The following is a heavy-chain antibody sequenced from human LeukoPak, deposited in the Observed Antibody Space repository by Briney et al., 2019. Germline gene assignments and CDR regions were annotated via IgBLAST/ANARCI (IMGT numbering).Heavy chain of an antibody. CDR2: IKQDGSQK. CDR3: ARDTGCAGGTCFSFYDY. D-gene: IGHD2-15*01. J-gene: IGHJ4*02. Sequence: PGGSLRLSCAASGFTFSSYAMTWVRQAPGKGLEWVANIKQDGSQKYYVDSVKGRFTISRDNAKNSLYLQMDSLRAEDTAVYYCARDTGCAGGTCFSFYDYWGQGTLVTVSS. CDR1: GFTFSSYA. V-gene: IGHV3-7*01.